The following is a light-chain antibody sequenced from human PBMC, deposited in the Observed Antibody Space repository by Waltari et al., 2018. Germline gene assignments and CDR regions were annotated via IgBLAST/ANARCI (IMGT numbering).Light chain of an antibody. CDR3: QQYNTNSPWT. J-gene: IGKJ1*01. CDR2: KAS. CDR1: QSIRSW. Sequence: DIQMTQSPSTLSASVGDRVTITCRASQSIRSWLAWDQQKPGKAPKLLIYKASTLGRGIPSRFSGSGSGTEFTVTISSLQPDDFATYYCQQYNTNSPWTFGQGTKVEIK. V-gene: IGKV1-5*03.